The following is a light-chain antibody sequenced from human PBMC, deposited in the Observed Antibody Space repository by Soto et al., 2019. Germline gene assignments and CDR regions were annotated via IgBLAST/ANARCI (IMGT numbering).Light chain of an antibody. CDR3: QQYDDWLRLT. J-gene: IGKJ4*01. CDR2: GAS. Sequence: EIVMTQSPVTLSVSPGERATLSCRASQSVSSNLAWYQQKPGQAPRLLIYGASSRATGIPDRFSGSGSGTEFNLTISSLQSEDFAVYFCQQYDDWLRLTFGGGTKVDIK. CDR1: QSVSSN. V-gene: IGKV3D-15*01.